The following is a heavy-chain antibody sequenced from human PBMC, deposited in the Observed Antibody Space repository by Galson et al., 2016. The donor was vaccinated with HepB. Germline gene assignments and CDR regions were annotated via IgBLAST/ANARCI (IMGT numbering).Heavy chain of an antibody. CDR2: VSGSGGST. J-gene: IGHJ5*01. CDR3: AKAGYNSHERNNWFDS. V-gene: IGHV3-23*01. D-gene: IGHD1-20*01. CDR1: GFTFTSYA. Sequence: SLRLSCAASGFTFTSYAMSWVRQAPGKGLEWLSSVSGSGGSTCYADSVRGRFIISRDSSENTLYLQMNTLRGDDTALYHCAKAGYNSHERNNWFDSWGQGTLVTVSS.